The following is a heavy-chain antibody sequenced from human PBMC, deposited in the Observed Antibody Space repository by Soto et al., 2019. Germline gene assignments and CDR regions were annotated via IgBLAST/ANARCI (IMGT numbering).Heavy chain of an antibody. Sequence: ASVKVSCKASGGTFSSYAISWVRQAPGQGLEWMGGIIPIFGTANYAQKFQGRVTITADESTSTAYMELSSLGSEDTAVYYCARGRYDFWSGYHKYYYYYYGMDVWGQGTTVTVSS. D-gene: IGHD3-3*01. CDR2: IIPIFGTA. V-gene: IGHV1-69*13. J-gene: IGHJ6*02. CDR3: ARGRYDFWSGYHKYYYYYYGMDV. CDR1: GGTFSSYA.